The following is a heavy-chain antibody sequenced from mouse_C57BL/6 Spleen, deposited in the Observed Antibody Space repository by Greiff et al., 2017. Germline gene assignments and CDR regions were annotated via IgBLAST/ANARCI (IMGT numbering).Heavy chain of an antibody. J-gene: IGHJ3*01. CDR1: GYTFTSYW. CDR3: ARGNGNYLAWFAY. D-gene: IGHD2-1*01. Sequence: QVQLQQPGAELVRPGTSVKLSCKASGYTFTSYWMHWVKQRPGQGLEWIGVIDPSDSYTNYNQKFKGKATLTVDTSSSTAYMQLSSLTSEDSAVYYCARGNGNYLAWFAYWGQGTLVTVSA. V-gene: IGHV1-59*01. CDR2: IDPSDSYT.